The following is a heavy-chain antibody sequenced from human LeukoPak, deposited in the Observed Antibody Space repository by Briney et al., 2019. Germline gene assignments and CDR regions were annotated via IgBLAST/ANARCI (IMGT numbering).Heavy chain of an antibody. J-gene: IGHJ4*02. CDR2: IYFDDSDT. Sequence: GESLKISCKASGYRVMDYWIGWVRQTPGKGLEWMGIIYFDDSDTRYSPPFDGQVIISGDKSTATAYLQWSSLKTSDTAIYYCGKSRHGGSLHSYDYWGQGTRVTVSS. D-gene: IGHD4-23*01. CDR3: GKSRHGGSLHSYDY. V-gene: IGHV5-51*01. CDR1: GYRVMDYW.